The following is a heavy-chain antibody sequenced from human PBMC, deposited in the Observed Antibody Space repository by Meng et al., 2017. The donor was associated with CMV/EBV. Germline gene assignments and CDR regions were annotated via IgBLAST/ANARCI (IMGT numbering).Heavy chain of an antibody. CDR2: IKQDGSEK. CDR3: ARDGYGGAFDY. Sequence: GGSLRLSCAASGFTFSSYWMSWVRQAPGKGLEWVANIKQDGSEKYYVDSVKGRFTISRDNAKNSLYLQMNSLRAEDTALYYCARDGYGGAFDYWGQGTLVTVSS. V-gene: IGHV3-7*01. J-gene: IGHJ4*02. D-gene: IGHD4-23*01. CDR1: GFTFSSYW.